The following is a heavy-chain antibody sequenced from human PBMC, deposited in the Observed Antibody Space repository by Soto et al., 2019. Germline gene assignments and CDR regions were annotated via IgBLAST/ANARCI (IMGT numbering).Heavy chain of an antibody. J-gene: IGHJ6*02. D-gene: IGHD3-10*01. CDR3: ARDVITMVRGVIILPSGGPDV. CDR2: IYPGDSDT. V-gene: IGHV5-51*01. Sequence: GESLKISCKASGYIFPDYWIGWVRQMPGKGLEWMGIIYPGDSDTRYSPSFQGQVTISADKSISTAYLQWSSLKASDTAIYYCARDVITMVRGVIILPSGGPDVWGQGTTVTVSS. CDR1: GYIFPDYW.